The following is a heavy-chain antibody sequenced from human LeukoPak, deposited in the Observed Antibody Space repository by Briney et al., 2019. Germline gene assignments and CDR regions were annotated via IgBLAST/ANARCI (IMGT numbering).Heavy chain of an antibody. CDR2: IIPIFGTA. CDR1: GGTFSSYA. J-gene: IGHJ5*02. Sequence: WASVKVSCKASGGTFSSYAISWVRQAPGQGLEWMGGIIPIFGTANYAQKFQGRVTITADESTSTAYMELSSLRSEDTAVYYCAPASDNWFDPWGQGTLVTVSS. CDR3: APASDNWFDP. V-gene: IGHV1-69*13.